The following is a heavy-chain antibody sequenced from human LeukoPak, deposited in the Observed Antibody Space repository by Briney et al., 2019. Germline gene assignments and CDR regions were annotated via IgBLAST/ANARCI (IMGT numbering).Heavy chain of an antibody. D-gene: IGHD3-10*01. CDR1: GVSISSHY. Sequence: SETLSFTCTVSGVSISSHYWSWIRQPAGKGLEWLGRIYTSGSTNYNPSLKSRVTMSVDTSKNQFSLKLSSVTAADTAVYYCARVMYSYGSGYWRGSWFDHWGQGTLVTVSS. J-gene: IGHJ5*02. V-gene: IGHV4-4*07. CDR3: ARVMYSYGSGYWRGSWFDH. CDR2: IYTSGST.